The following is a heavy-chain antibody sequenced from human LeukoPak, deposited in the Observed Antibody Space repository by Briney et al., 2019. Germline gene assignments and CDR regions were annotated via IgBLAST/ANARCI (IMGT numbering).Heavy chain of an antibody. CDR2: IYYSGST. Sequence: SETLSLTCTVSGGSISSYYWSWIRQPPGKGLEWIGYIYYSGSTNYNPSLKSRVTISVDTSKNQFSLKLSSVTAADTAVYYCARQTSSGWGPYYYYGMDVWGQGTTVTVSS. J-gene: IGHJ6*02. D-gene: IGHD6-19*01. CDR3: ARQTSSGWGPYYYYGMDV. V-gene: IGHV4-59*08. CDR1: GGSISSYY.